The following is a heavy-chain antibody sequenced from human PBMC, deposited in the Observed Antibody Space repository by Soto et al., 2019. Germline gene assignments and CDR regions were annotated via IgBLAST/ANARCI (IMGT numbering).Heavy chain of an antibody. CDR2: INHSGST. Sequence: QVQLQQWGAGLFKPSETLSLTCAVYGGSFSGYYWTCIRQPPGTGLEWIGEINHSGSTNYNPSLKSRVTISVDTSKTQFSRKLTSVTAADTAVYYCARDKITGLFDYWGQGTLVTVSS. V-gene: IGHV4-34*01. CDR1: GGSFSGYY. D-gene: IGHD2-8*02. CDR3: ARDKITGLFDY. J-gene: IGHJ4*02.